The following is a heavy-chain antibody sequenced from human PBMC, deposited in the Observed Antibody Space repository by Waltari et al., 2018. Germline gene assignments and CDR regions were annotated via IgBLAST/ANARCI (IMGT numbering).Heavy chain of an antibody. J-gene: IGHJ5*02. V-gene: IGHV3-21*01. Sequence: EVQLVESGGGLVKPGGSLRLSCAASGFTFSSYSMNWVRPAPGKGLEWGSAISSSSSYIYSADSVKGRFTISRDNAKNSLYLQMNSLRAEDTAVYYCARDPDYEISAGWFDPWGQGTLVTVSS. CDR2: ISSSSSYI. CDR3: ARDPDYEISAGWFDP. D-gene: IGHD3-22*01. CDR1: GFTFSSYS.